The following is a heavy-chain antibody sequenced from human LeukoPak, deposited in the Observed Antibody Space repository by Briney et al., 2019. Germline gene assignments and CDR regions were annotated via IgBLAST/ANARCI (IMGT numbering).Heavy chain of an antibody. CDR1: GYTFTGYY. CDR3: ARGLTIFGVVITEKDAFDI. V-gene: IGHV1-2*06. CDR2: INPNSGGT. Sequence: ASVKVSCKASGYTFTGYYMHWVRQAPGQGLEWMGRINPNSGGTNYAQKFQGRVTMTRDTSTSTAYMELRSLRSDDTAVYYCARGLTIFGVVITEKDAFDIWGQGTMVTVSS. D-gene: IGHD3-3*01. J-gene: IGHJ3*02.